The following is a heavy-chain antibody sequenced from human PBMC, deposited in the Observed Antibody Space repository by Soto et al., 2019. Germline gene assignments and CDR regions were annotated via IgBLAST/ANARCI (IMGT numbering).Heavy chain of an antibody. Sequence: GGSLRLSCAASGFTFSSYDMHWVRQATGKGLEWVSAIGTAGDTYYPGSVKGRVTISRENAKNSLYLQMNSLRAGDTAVYYCARVAVPRGGYGMDVWGQGTTVTVSS. CDR2: IGTAGDT. J-gene: IGHJ6*02. CDR1: GFTFSSYD. D-gene: IGHD6-19*01. V-gene: IGHV3-13*01. CDR3: ARVAVPRGGYGMDV.